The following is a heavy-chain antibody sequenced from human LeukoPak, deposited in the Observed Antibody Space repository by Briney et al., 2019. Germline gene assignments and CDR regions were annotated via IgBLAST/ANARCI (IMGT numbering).Heavy chain of an antibody. D-gene: IGHD4-17*01. Sequence: GGSLRLSCAASGFTFSNYWMHWVRQAPGKGLEWVSSISSSSSYIYYADSVKGRFTISRDNAKNSLYLQMNSLRAEDTAVYYCARGQTTVTTLPGYWGQGTLVTVSS. J-gene: IGHJ4*02. V-gene: IGHV3-21*01. CDR1: GFTFSNYW. CDR2: ISSSSSYI. CDR3: ARGQTTVTTLPGY.